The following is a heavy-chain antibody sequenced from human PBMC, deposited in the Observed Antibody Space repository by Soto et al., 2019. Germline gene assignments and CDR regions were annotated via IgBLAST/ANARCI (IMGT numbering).Heavy chain of an antibody. J-gene: IGHJ4*02. CDR2: INPNSGGT. Sequence: GASVKVSCKASGYTFTGYYMHWVRQAPGQGLEWMGWINPNSGGTNYAQKFQGWVTMTRDTSISTAYMELSRLRSDDTAVYYCARDFSGNYPYYFDYWGQGTLVTVSS. CDR3: ARDFSGNYPYYFDY. CDR1: GYTFTGYY. D-gene: IGHD1-26*01. V-gene: IGHV1-2*04.